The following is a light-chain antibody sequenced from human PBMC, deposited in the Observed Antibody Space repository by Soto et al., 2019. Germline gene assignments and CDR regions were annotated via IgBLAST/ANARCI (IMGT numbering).Light chain of an antibody. CDR2: TAS. CDR3: QKHNSAPFT. CDR1: QGISNY. J-gene: IGKJ3*01. V-gene: IGKV1-27*01. Sequence: DIQMTQSPSSLSASVGDRVTITCRASQGISNYLAWYQQRPGKVPKLLIYTASTLQLGIPSRFSGSGSGTDFTLTISSLQPEDVATYYCQKHNSAPFTFGPGTKVDIK.